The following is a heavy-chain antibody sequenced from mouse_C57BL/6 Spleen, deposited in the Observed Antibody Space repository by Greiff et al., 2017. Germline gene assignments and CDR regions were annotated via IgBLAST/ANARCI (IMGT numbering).Heavy chain of an antibody. CDR3: ARESYGSSYVYAMDY. D-gene: IGHD1-1*01. J-gene: IGHJ4*01. CDR1: GYTFTSYG. CDR2: IYPSSGST. Sequence: QVQLQQSGAELARPGASVKLSCKASGYTFTSYGISWVKQRTGQGLEWIGEIYPSSGSTYYNEKFKGRATLTADKSSSTAYLELRSLTSEDSAVYFCARESYGSSYVYAMDYWGQGTSVTGSS. V-gene: IGHV1-81*01.